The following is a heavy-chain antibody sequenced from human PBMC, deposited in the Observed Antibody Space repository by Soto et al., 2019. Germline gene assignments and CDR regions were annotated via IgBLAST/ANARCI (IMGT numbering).Heavy chain of an antibody. D-gene: IGHD6-19*01. J-gene: IGHJ2*01. V-gene: IGHV4-4*02. CDR3: ASVGGAVAGTWYFVL. CDR2: IYHSGST. Sequence: QVQLQESGPGLVKPSGTLSLTCAVSGGSISSSNWWSWARQPPGKGLEWIGEIYHSGSTNYNPSHNSRATISVDKPKNQLSLNLSAVTAADTAVYYCASVGGAVAGTWYFVLWGRGPLVAVSS. CDR1: GGSISSSNW.